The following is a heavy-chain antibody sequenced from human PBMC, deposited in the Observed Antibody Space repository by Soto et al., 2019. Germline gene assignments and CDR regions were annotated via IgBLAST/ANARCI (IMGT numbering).Heavy chain of an antibody. Sequence: QVQLVQSGAEVKKPGSSVKVSCKASGDTFSSFAISWVRQAPGQGLEWMGGIIPIFRTPNYAQKFQGRVTMPADEFTSTAYMELRSLRSEDTAVYYCARDKDREQLGGNYYSAVDVWGQGTTVIVSS. CDR3: ARDKDREQLGGNYYSAVDV. CDR2: IIPIFRTP. J-gene: IGHJ6*02. D-gene: IGHD3-3*02. V-gene: IGHV1-69*12. CDR1: GDTFSSFA.